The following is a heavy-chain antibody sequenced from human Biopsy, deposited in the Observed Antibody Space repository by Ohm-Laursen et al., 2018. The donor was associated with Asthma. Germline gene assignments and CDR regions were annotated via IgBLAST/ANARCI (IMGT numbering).Heavy chain of an antibody. Sequence: SVKVSCKVSGYTFTSYAIHWVRQAPGQRLEWMGWINAGNGNTKYSQKFQGRVTITRDTSASTAYMELSSLRSEDMAVYYCARTYYDFLTGQVNDAFDIWGQGTMVTVSS. V-gene: IGHV1-3*01. CDR2: INAGNGNT. CDR3: ARTYYDFLTGQVNDAFDI. J-gene: IGHJ3*02. CDR1: GYTFTSYA. D-gene: IGHD3-9*01.